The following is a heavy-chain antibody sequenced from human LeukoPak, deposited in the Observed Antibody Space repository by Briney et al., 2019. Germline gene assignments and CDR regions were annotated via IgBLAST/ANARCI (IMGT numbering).Heavy chain of an antibody. CDR1: GGSISSSSYY. CDR3: ARDSTTEYYGMDI. D-gene: IGHD1-14*01. CDR2: IYYSGST. V-gene: IGHV4-39*07. J-gene: IGHJ6*02. Sequence: PSETLSLTCTVSGGSISSSSYYWGWIRQPPGKGLEWIGSIYYSGSTNYNPSLKSRVTISVDTSKNQFSLKLSSVTAADTAVYYCARDSTTEYYGMDIWGQGTTVTVSS.